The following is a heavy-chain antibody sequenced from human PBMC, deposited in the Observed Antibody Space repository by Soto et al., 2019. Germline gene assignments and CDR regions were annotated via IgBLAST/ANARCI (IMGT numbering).Heavy chain of an antibody. CDR3: ARDIAVTNPHYYYYYGMDV. Sequence: GASVKVSCKASGYTFTSYGISWVRQAPGQGLEWMGWISAYNGNTNYAQKLQGRVTTTTDTSTSTAYMELRSLRSDDTAVYYCARDIAVTNPHYYYYYGMDVWGQGTTVTVSS. CDR2: ISAYNGNT. V-gene: IGHV1-18*04. J-gene: IGHJ6*02. D-gene: IGHD4-4*01. CDR1: GYTFTSYG.